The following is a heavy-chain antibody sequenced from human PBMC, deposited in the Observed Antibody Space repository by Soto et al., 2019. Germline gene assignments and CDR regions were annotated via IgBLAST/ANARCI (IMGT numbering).Heavy chain of an antibody. CDR3: AILGYCSGGSCSADY. V-gene: IGHV1-18*04. D-gene: IGHD2-15*01. CDR2: ISAYNGNT. J-gene: IGHJ4*02. CDR1: GYTFTSYY. Sequence: ASVKVSCKASGYTFTSYYMHWVRQAPGQGLEWMGWISAYNGNTNYAQKLQGRVTMTTDTSTSTAYMELRSLRSDDTAVYYCAILGYCSGGSCSADYWGQGTPVTVSS.